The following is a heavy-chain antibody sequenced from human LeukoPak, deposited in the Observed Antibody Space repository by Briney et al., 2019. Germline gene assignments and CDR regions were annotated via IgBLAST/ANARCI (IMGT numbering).Heavy chain of an antibody. J-gene: IGHJ4*02. CDR3: VRLRRNSDTSGFYYYYDF. Sequence: GGSLRLSCLASGYTFSSYSINWVRQAPGKGLQWVSSISVRSNYIYYADSVRGRFRISRDDARDSLYLQMNSLRAEDTAVYYCVRLRRNSDTSGFYYYYDFWGQGTLVTVSS. V-gene: IGHV3-21*01. CDR2: ISVRSNYI. D-gene: IGHD3-22*01. CDR1: GYTFSSYS.